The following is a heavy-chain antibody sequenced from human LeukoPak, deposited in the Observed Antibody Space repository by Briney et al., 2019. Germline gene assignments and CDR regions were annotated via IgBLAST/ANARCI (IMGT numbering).Heavy chain of an antibody. D-gene: IGHD3-22*01. CDR3: AKPKAYYDSSGYEV. J-gene: IGHJ4*02. V-gene: IGHV3-23*01. Sequence: GGSLRLSCAASGFTFSSYAMSWVRQTPGKGLEWVSAISGSGGNTYYADSVKGRFTISRDNSKSTLYLQMNGLRAEDTAVYYCAKPKAYYDSSGYEVWGQGTLVTVSS. CDR2: ISGSGGNT. CDR1: GFTFSSYA.